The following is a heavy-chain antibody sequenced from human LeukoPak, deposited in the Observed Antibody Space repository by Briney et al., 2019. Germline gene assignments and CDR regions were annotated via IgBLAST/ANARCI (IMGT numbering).Heavy chain of an antibody. Sequence: ASVKVSCKASGYTFTSYDINWVRQATGQGLEWMGWMNPNSGNTGYAQKLQGRVTMTTDTSTSTAYMELRSLRSDDTAVYYCAMGSIAAAGTYWGQGTLVTVSS. D-gene: IGHD6-13*01. V-gene: IGHV1-8*02. CDR3: AMGSIAAAGTY. J-gene: IGHJ4*02. CDR2: MNPNSGNT. CDR1: GYTFTSYD.